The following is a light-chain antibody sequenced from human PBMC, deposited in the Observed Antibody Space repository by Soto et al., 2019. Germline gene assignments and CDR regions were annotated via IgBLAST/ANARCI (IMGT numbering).Light chain of an antibody. CDR3: SSYAGTNNFVV. Sequence: QSVLTQSPSASGTPGQRVTISCSGSRSNIGRNFAYWYQHVPGTAPRLLIQRNNERPSGVPDRFSGSKSGTSVSLAISGLRSDDEATYYCSSYAGTNNFVVFGGGTKLTVL. CDR1: RSNIGRNF. J-gene: IGLJ2*01. CDR2: RNN. V-gene: IGLV1-47*01.